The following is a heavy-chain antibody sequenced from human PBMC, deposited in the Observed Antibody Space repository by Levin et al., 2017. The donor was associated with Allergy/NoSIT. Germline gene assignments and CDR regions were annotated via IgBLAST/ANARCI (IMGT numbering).Heavy chain of an antibody. CDR1: GFTFSNAW. V-gene: IGHV3-15*01. J-gene: IGHJ4*02. CDR3: TTEGITMIVVVIVGGFDY. CDR2: IKSKTDGGTT. Sequence: KPGGSLRLSCAASGFTFSNAWMSWVRQAPGKGLEWVGRIKSKTDGGTTDYAAPVKGRFTISRDDSKNTLYLQMNSLKTEDTAVYYCTTEGITMIVVVIVGGFDYWGQGTLVTVSS. D-gene: IGHD3-22*01.